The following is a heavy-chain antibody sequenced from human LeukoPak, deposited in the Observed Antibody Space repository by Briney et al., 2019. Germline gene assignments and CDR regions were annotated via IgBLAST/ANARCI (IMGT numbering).Heavy chain of an antibody. D-gene: IGHD3-3*01. V-gene: IGHV3-48*01. J-gene: IGHJ3*02. CDR2: ISSSSTI. CDR1: GLTFSSYS. CDR3: ARGPITIFGVVIKGAFDI. Sequence: GGSLRLSCAASGLTFSSYSMNWVRQAPGKGLEWVSYISSSSTIYYADSVKGRFTISRDNAKNSLYLQMNSLRAEDTAVYYCARGPITIFGVVIKGAFDIWGQGTMVTVSS.